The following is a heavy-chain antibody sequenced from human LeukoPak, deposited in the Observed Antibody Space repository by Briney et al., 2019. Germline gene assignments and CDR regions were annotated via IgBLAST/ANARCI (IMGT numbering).Heavy chain of an antibody. Sequence: PSETLSLTCAVYGGSFSGYYWSWIRQPPGKGLEWIGEINRSGSTNYNPSLKSRVTISVDTSKNQFSLKLSSVTAADTAVYYCGGVGYSSSFYYYYYYMDVWGKGTTVTVSS. CDR1: GGSFSGYY. V-gene: IGHV4-34*01. J-gene: IGHJ6*03. D-gene: IGHD6-6*01. CDR2: INRSGST. CDR3: GGVGYSSSFYYYYYYMDV.